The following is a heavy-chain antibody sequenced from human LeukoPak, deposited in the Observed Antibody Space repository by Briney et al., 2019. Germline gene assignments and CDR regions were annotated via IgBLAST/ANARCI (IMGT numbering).Heavy chain of an antibody. Sequence: SETLSLTCAVYGGSFSGYYWSWIRQPPGKGLEWIGEINHSGSTNYNPSLKSRVTISVDTSKNQFSLKLSSVTAADTAVYYCARGQGARGFDYRGQGTLVTVSS. CDR2: INHSGST. J-gene: IGHJ4*02. CDR1: GGSFSGYY. V-gene: IGHV4-34*01. CDR3: ARGQGARGFDY.